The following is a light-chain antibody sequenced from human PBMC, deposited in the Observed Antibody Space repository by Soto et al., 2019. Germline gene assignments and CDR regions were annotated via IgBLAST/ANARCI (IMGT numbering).Light chain of an antibody. CDR2: EVS. CDR3: SSYAGSNNFGV. CDR1: SSDVGGYNY. Sequence: QSALTQPPSASGSPGQAVTISCTGTSSDVGGYNYVSWYQQHPGKAPKLMIYEVSKRPSGVPDRFSGSKSGNTASLTVSGLQAEDEADYYCSSYAGSNNFGVFGTGTKVTXL. V-gene: IGLV2-8*01. J-gene: IGLJ1*01.